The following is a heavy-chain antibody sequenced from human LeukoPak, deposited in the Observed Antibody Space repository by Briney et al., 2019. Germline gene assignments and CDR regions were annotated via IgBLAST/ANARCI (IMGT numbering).Heavy chain of an antibody. CDR3: AKDPLSTIFDWFDP. V-gene: IGHV3-23*01. CDR1: GFTFSSYA. J-gene: IGHJ5*02. Sequence: GGSLRLSCAASGFTFSSYAMSWVRQALGKGLEWVSAMRGSGGSTYYADSVKGRFTISRDNSKNTLYLQMNSLRAEDTAVYYCAKDPLSTIFDWFDPWGQGTLVTVTS. CDR2: MRGSGGST. D-gene: IGHD5/OR15-5a*01.